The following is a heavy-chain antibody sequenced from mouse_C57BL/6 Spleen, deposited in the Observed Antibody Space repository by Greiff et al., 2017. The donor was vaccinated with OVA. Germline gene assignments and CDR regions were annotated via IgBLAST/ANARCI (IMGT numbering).Heavy chain of an antibody. CDR2: IWSGGST. Sequence: VQLQQSGPGLVQPSQSLSITCTVSGFSLTSYGVHWVRQSPGKGLEWLGVIWSGGSTDYNAAFISRLSISKDNSKSQVFFKMNSLQADDTAIYYCARNYGSRGYFDYWGQGTTLTVSS. V-gene: IGHV2-2*01. CDR3: ARNYGSRGYFDY. CDR1: GFSLTSYG. J-gene: IGHJ2*01. D-gene: IGHD1-1*01.